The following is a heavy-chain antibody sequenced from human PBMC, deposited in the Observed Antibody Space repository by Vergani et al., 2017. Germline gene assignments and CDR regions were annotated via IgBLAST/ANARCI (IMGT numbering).Heavy chain of an antibody. CDR2: IIPIFGTA. D-gene: IGHD2-2*01. Sequence: QVQLVQSGAEVKKPGSSVKVSCKASGGTFSSYAISWVRQAPGQGLEWMGGIIPIFGTANYAQKFQGRVTITANESTSTAYMELSSLRSEDTAVYYCAEDRALVVVPAAINAFGTGGQGPMV. CDR1: GGTFSSYA. V-gene: IGHV1-69*01. J-gene: IGHJ3*02. CDR3: AEDRALVVVPAAINAFGT.